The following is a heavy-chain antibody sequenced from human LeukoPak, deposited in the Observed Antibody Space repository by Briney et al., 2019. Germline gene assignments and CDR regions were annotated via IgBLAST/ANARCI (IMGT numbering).Heavy chain of an antibody. V-gene: IGHV3-21*01. CDR1: EFTFSSYT. CDR2: ISSSSSYI. J-gene: IGHJ4*02. CDR3: AKDARIFGVINYFDS. Sequence: GGSLRLSCAASEFTFSSYTMHWVRQAPGTGLEWVSSISSSSSYIYHADSVKGRFTISRDNAKNSVFLEMNSLRVDDTAIYYCAKDARIFGVINYFDSWGQGTLVTVSS. D-gene: IGHD3-3*01.